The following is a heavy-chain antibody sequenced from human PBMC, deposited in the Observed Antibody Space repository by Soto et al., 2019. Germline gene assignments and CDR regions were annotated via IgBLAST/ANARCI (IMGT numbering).Heavy chain of an antibody. CDR2: IIPIFGTA. CDR1: GGTFSSYA. Sequence: SVKVSCKASGGTFSSYAISWVRQAPGQGLEWMGGIIPIFGTANYAQKFQGRVTITADESTSTAYMELSSLRSEDTAVYYCACGHIHYGDHVAFYYWGQGSLVPVSS. J-gene: IGHJ4*02. V-gene: IGHV1-69*13. D-gene: IGHD4-17*01. CDR3: ACGHIHYGDHVAFYY.